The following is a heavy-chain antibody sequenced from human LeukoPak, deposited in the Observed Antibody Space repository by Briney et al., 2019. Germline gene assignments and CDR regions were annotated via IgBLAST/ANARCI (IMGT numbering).Heavy chain of an antibody. Sequence: SETLSLTCTVFGGSISSRGYYWSWIRQHPGKGLEWIGFIYYSGTTYYNPSLKSRATISVDTSKNHFSLKLISVTDADTAMYYCARGTGGAAAADFDPWGQGTLVTVSS. CDR1: GGSISSRGYY. D-gene: IGHD6-13*01. CDR3: ARGTGGAAAADFDP. CDR2: IYYSGTT. V-gene: IGHV4-31*03. J-gene: IGHJ5*02.